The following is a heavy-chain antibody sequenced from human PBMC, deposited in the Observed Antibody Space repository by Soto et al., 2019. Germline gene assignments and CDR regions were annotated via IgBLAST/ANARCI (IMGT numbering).Heavy chain of an antibody. V-gene: IGHV1-69*13. CDR1: GGTFSIYA. CDR2: IIPIFGTA. CDR3: AKDRQPSVYSGMDF. D-gene: IGHD4-4*01. Sequence: SVKVSCKASGGTFSIYAISWVLQAPGQGLEWMGGIIPIFGTANYAQKFQGRVTITADESTSTAYMELSSLRSEDTAVYYCAKDRQPSVYSGMDFWGRGTTGTGS. J-gene: IGHJ6*02.